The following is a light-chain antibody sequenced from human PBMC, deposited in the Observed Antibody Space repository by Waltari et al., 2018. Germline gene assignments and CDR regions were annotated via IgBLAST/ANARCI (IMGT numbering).Light chain of an antibody. CDR2: QDS. V-gene: IGLV3-1*01. CDR3: QAWDSTTGV. Sequence: SYELTQPPSVYVSPGRTASIPCSGDKLGEKYAYWYQQKPGQSPVLVIYQDSERPSGIPERFSGSNSGHTATLTISGAQAMDEADYYCQAWDSTTGVFVTVTKVTVL. J-gene: IGLJ1*01. CDR1: KLGEKY.